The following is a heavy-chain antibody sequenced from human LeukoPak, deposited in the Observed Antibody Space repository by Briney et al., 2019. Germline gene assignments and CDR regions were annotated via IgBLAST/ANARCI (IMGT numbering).Heavy chain of an antibody. V-gene: IGHV3-74*01. CDR2: INSDGSST. J-gene: IGHJ5*02. D-gene: IGHD3-16*02. Sequence: GGSLRLSCAASGFTFSSYWMHWVRQAPGKGLGWVSRINSDGSSTSYADSVKGRFTISRDNAKNTLYLQMNSLRAEDTAVYYCARSRLSRVNWFDPWGQGTLVTVSS. CDR3: ARSRLSRVNWFDP. CDR1: GFTFSSYW.